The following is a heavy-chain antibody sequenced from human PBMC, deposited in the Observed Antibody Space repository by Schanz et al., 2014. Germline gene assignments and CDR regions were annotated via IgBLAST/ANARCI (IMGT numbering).Heavy chain of an antibody. Sequence: QVQLVESGGGVVQPGGSLRLSCAASRFTFSTYAMHWVRQAPGKGLGWLAVISSDGFNKFYADSVKGRFTISRDNSKNTLYLQMNSLRTEDTAVYHCARGDMVRGVFDYWGQGTLVTVSS. CDR2: ISSDGFNK. CDR1: RFTFSTYA. V-gene: IGHV3-30*04. CDR3: ARGDMVRGVFDY. D-gene: IGHD3-10*01. J-gene: IGHJ4*02.